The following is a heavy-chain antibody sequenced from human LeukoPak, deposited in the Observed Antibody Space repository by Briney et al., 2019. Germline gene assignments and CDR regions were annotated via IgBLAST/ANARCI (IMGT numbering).Heavy chain of an antibody. Sequence: PGGSLRLSCAASGFTFSSYGVHWVRQAPGKGLEWVAVIWYDGSNKYYADSVKGRFTISRDNSKNTLYLQMNSLRAEDTAVYYCARESPPNYDSSGYYFDYWGQGTLVTVSS. CDR1: GFTFSSYG. J-gene: IGHJ4*02. V-gene: IGHV3-33*01. CDR2: IWYDGSNK. CDR3: ARESPPNYDSSGYYFDY. D-gene: IGHD3-22*01.